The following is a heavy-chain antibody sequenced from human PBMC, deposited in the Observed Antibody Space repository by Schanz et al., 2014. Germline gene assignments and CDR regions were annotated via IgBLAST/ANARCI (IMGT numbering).Heavy chain of an antibody. D-gene: IGHD5-12*01. J-gene: IGHJ3*02. CDR2: IGDDGADK. V-gene: IGHV3-7*01. CDR1: GFTFSGYA. CDR3: AGAVATIRADSFDI. Sequence: EVQLLESGGGLVQPGGSLRISCAASGFTFSGYAMSWVRQAPGKGLEWVANIGDDGADKYYLDSVRGRFTISRDNTKNFLHLEMNNLRAEDTAVYYCAGAVATIRADSFDIWGQGTMVAVSS.